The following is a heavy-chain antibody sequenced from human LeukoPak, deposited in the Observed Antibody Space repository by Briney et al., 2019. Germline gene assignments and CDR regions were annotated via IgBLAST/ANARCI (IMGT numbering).Heavy chain of an antibody. CDR1: GFTFSSFG. D-gene: IGHD2-2*01. CDR2: ISSSSSTI. J-gene: IGHJ4*02. V-gene: IGHV3-48*01. CDR3: AHGSMYQLDY. Sequence: PGGSLRLSCAASGFTFSSFGMNWVRQAPGKGLEWVSYISSSSSTIYYADSVKGRFTISRDNPKNSLYLQMNSLRAEDTAVYYCAHGSMYQLDYWGQGTLVTVSS.